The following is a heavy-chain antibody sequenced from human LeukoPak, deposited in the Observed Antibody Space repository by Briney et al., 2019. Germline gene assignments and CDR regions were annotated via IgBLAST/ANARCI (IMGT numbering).Heavy chain of an antibody. CDR3: ARGSSGIDY. D-gene: IGHD3-22*01. Sequence: GASVKVSCKASGYTFTSYDISWVRQAPGQGLEWMGWTGTHNDNTNYAQKLQDRVTMTTDTSTSTAYMELRSLRSDDTAVYYCARGSSGIDYWGQGTLVTVSS. V-gene: IGHV1-18*01. J-gene: IGHJ4*02. CDR1: GYTFTSYD. CDR2: TGTHNDNT.